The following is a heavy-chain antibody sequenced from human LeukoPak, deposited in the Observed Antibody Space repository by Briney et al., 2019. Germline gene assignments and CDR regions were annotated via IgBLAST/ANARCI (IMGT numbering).Heavy chain of an antibody. CDR2: ISYDGSNK. V-gene: IGHV3-30*18. J-gene: IGHJ4*02. CDR3: AKDRSGLGSY. D-gene: IGHD3-10*01. CDR1: GFTFSSYG. Sequence: GGSLRLSCAASGFTFSSYGMHWVRQAPGKGLEWVAVISYDGSNKYYADSVKGRFTISRDNSKNTVYLQMNSLRAEDTAVYYCAKDRSGLGSYWGQGTLVTVSS.